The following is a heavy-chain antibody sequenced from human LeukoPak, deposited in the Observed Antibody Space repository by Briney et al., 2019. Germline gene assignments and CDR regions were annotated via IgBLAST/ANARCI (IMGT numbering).Heavy chain of an antibody. D-gene: IGHD2-2*01. V-gene: IGHV4-4*07. J-gene: IGHJ6*03. CDR3: ARDYTGDIVVVPATYYYCYYMGV. CDR2: IYTSGST. Sequence: PSETLSLTCAVYGGSFSGYYWSWIRQPAGKGLEWIGRIYTSGSTNYNPSLKSRVTMSVDTSKNQFSLKLSSVTAADTAVYYCARDYTGDIVVVPATYYYCYYMGVWGKGTTVTVSS. CDR1: GGSFSGYY.